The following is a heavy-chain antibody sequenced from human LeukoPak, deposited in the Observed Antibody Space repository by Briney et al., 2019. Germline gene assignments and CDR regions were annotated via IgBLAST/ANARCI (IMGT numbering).Heavy chain of an antibody. J-gene: IGHJ4*02. Sequence: SETPSLTCTVSGGSISSYYWSWIRQPPGKGLEWIGYIYYSGSTNYNPSLKSRVTISVDTSKNQFSLKLSSVTAADTAVYYCARRPIRGYFDYWGQGTLVTVSS. CDR2: IYYSGST. V-gene: IGHV4-59*01. CDR3: ARRPIRGYFDY. CDR1: GGSISSYY. D-gene: IGHD3-10*01.